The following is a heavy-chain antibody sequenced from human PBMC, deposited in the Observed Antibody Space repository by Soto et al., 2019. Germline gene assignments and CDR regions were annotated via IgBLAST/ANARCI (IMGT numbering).Heavy chain of an antibody. D-gene: IGHD4-4*01. J-gene: IGHJ6*02. CDR1: GFTFSPYW. CDR3: GRGGSNSPNGMDV. Sequence: EVQLAESGGGLVQPGGSLRLSCAASGFTFSPYWMHWVRQAPGQGLVWFSRINPDGSSTNYADSVKGRFTISRDNAKNTLYLQMNSLRAEDTAVYYCGRGGSNSPNGMDVWGQGTTVTVSS. CDR2: INPDGSST. V-gene: IGHV3-74*01.